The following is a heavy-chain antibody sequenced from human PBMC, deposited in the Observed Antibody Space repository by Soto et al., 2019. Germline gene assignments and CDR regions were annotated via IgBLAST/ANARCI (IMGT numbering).Heavy chain of an antibody. J-gene: IGHJ4*02. V-gene: IGHV3-23*01. CDR3: AKGDRNQPAVVDY. CDR1: GFTFSSYA. Sequence: EVQLLESGGGRIQPGGSLRLSCAASGFTFSSYAMNWVRRVPGKGLQWVSGISGSGSSTYYSDSVRGRFTISRDNSRNTLYLQMSSLRVEDTALYYCAKGDRNQPAVVDYWGQGTLVTVSS. D-gene: IGHD2-2*01. CDR2: ISGSGSST.